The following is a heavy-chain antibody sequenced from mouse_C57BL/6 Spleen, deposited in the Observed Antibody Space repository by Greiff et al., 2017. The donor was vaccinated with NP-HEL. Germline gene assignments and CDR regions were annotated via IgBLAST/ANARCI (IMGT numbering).Heavy chain of an antibody. J-gene: IGHJ2*01. CDR3: ARNRDYYGSSYLYYFDY. D-gene: IGHD1-1*01. CDR1: GFSFTSYA. Sequence: VQLQQSGPGLVAPSQSLSITCTVSGFSFTSYAISWVRQPPGKGLEWLGVIWTGGGTNYNSALKSRLSISKDNSKSQVFLKMNSLQTDDTARYYCARNRDYYGSSYLYYFDYWGQGTTLTVSS. V-gene: IGHV2-9-1*01. CDR2: IWTGGGT.